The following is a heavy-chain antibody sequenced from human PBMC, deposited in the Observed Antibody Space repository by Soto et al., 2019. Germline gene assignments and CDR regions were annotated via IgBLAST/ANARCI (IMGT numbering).Heavy chain of an antibody. CDR2: ISGSGGST. CDR3: ATDQLVSGFDY. CDR1: GFTFSSYA. D-gene: IGHD1-1*01. Sequence: GGSLRLSCAASGFTFSSYAMSWVRQAPGKGLEWVSAISGSGGSTYYADSVKGRFTISRDNSKNTLYLQMNSLTAEDTAVYYCATDQLVSGFDYWGQGTLVTVSS. J-gene: IGHJ4*02. V-gene: IGHV3-23*01.